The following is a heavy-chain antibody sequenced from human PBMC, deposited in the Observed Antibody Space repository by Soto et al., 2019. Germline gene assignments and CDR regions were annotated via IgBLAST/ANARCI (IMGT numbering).Heavy chain of an antibody. V-gene: IGHV1-69*13. CDR2: IIPIFGTA. J-gene: IGHJ5*02. CDR1: GGTFSSYA. CDR3: ARDGIAVAGTKGENWFDP. D-gene: IGHD6-19*01. Sequence: GASVTVSWKASGGTFSSYARSWVRQAPGQGLEWMGGIIPIFGTANYAQKFQGRVTITADESTSTAYMERSSLRSEDTAVYYCARDGIAVAGTKGENWFDPWGQGTLVTVSS.